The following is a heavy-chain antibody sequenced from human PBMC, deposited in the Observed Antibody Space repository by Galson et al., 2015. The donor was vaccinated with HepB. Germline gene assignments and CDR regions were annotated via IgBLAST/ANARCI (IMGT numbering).Heavy chain of an antibody. Sequence: SLRLSCAASGFTFSTYWMSWVRQAPGKGLEWVANIKHDGSEKFYVASVRGRFTLSRDNAKNSLYLQMNSLTAEDTAVYYCARELPPLDYWGQGTLVTVSS. J-gene: IGHJ4*02. CDR1: GFTFSTYW. CDR2: IKHDGSEK. V-gene: IGHV3-7*03. CDR3: ARELPPLDY.